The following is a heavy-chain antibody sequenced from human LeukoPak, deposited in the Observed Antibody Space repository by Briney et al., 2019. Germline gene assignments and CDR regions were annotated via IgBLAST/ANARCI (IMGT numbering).Heavy chain of an antibody. D-gene: IGHD3-10*01. CDR1: GYTLTELS. CDR2: FDPEDGET. J-gene: IGHJ6*02. Sequence: ASVKVSRKVSGYTLTELSMHWVRQAPGKGLEWMGGFDPEDGETIYAQKFQGRVTMTEDTSTDTAYMELSSLRSEDTAVYYCATXAYYGSGRQMRQYGMDVWGQGTTVTVSS. V-gene: IGHV1-24*01. CDR3: ATXAYYGSGRQMRQYGMDV.